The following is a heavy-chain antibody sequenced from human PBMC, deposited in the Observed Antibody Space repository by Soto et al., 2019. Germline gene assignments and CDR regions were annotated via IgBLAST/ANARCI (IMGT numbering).Heavy chain of an antibody. CDR3: AADSSSGYPNYYYYYGMDV. J-gene: IGHJ6*02. CDR2: IVVGSGNT. CDR1: GFTFTSSA. V-gene: IGHV1-58*01. D-gene: IGHD6-6*01. Sequence: SVKVSCKASGFTFTSSAVHWVRQARGQRLELIGWIVVGSGNTNYAQKFQERVTITRDMSTSTAYMELSSLRSEDTAVYYCAADSSSGYPNYYYYYGMDVWGQGTTVTVYS.